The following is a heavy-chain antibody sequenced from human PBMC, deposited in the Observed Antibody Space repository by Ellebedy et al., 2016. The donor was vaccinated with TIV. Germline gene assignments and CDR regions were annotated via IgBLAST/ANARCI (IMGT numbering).Heavy chain of an antibody. D-gene: IGHD2-15*01. J-gene: IGHJ6*02. CDR3: ASSLHCSGGSCYSWYYYGMDV. CDR2: INHSGST. Sequence: SETLSLTCAVYGGSFSGYYWSWIRQPPGKGLEWIGEINHSGSTNYNPSLKSRVTISVDTSKNQFSLKLSSVTAADTAVYYCASSLHCSGGSCYSWYYYGMDVWGQGTTVTVSS. V-gene: IGHV4-34*01. CDR1: GGSFSGYY.